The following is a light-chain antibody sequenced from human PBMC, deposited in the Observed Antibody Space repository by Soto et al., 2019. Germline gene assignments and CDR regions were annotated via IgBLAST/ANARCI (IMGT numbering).Light chain of an antibody. J-gene: IGKJ5*01. Sequence: AIRMTQSPSSLSASTGDRVTITCRASQGISSYLAWYQQKPGKAPKLLIYDASTWQSGVPSRFSGSGSGTDFTLTISSLQPEDLATYYCQQTYNTPVTFGQGTRLEIK. V-gene: IGKV1-8*01. CDR3: QQTYNTPVT. CDR1: QGISSY. CDR2: DAS.